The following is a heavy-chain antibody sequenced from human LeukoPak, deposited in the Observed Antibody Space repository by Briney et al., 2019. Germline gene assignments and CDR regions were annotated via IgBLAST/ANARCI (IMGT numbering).Heavy chain of an antibody. CDR2: INHSGST. D-gene: IGHD5-18*01. Sequence: SETLSLTCAVYGGSFSGYYWSWIRQPLGKGLEWIGEINHSGSTNYNPSLKSRVTISVDTSKNQFSLKLSSVTAADTAVYYCARGVVYSYGCLYYYYGMDVWGQGTTVTVSS. CDR3: ARGVVYSYGCLYYYYGMDV. J-gene: IGHJ6*02. CDR1: GGSFSGYY. V-gene: IGHV4-34*01.